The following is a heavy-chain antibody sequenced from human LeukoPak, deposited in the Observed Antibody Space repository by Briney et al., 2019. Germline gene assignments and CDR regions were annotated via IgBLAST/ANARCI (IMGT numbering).Heavy chain of an antibody. CDR1: GGSFSGYY. V-gene: IGHV4-34*01. J-gene: IGHJ4*02. CDR2: INNSGST. D-gene: IGHD3-9*01. Sequence: SETLSLTCAVYGGSFSGYYWSWIRQPPGKGLEWIGEINNSGSTNYNPSLKSRVTISVDTSKNQFSLKLSSVTAADTAVYYCARGGRITIFPFDYWGQGTLVTVSS. CDR3: ARGGRITIFPFDY.